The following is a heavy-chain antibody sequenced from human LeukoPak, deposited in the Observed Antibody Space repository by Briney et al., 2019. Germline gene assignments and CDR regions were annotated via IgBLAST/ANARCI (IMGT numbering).Heavy chain of an antibody. J-gene: IGHJ6*02. V-gene: IGHV4-34*01. CDR3: AIYGSDYYYYGMDV. Sequence: SETLSLTCAVYGGSFSGYYWSWIRQPPGKGLEWIGEINHSGSTNYNPSLKSRVTISVDTSKNQFSLKLSSVTAADTAVYYCAIYGSDYYYYGMDVWGQGTTVTVSS. CDR2: INHSGST. D-gene: IGHD3-10*01. CDR1: GGSFSGYY.